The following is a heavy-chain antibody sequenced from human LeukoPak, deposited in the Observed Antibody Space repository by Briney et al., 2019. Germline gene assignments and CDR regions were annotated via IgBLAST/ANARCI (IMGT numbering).Heavy chain of an antibody. V-gene: IGHV3-15*01. Sequence: PGGSLRLSCAASGFSFTSYAMSWVRQAPGKGLEWVGRIKSKTDGGTTDYAAPVKGRFTISRDDSKNTLYLQMNSLKTEDTAVYYCTTDALLDFWSGYHFDYWGQGTLVTVSS. CDR1: GFSFTSYA. J-gene: IGHJ4*02. CDR2: IKSKTDGGTT. D-gene: IGHD3-3*01. CDR3: TTDALLDFWSGYHFDY.